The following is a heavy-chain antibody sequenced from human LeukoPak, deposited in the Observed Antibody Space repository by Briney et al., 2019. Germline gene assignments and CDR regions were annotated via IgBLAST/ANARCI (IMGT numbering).Heavy chain of an antibody. CDR2: IYISGST. V-gene: IGHV4-4*07. Sequence: PSETLSLTCTVSGGSISNYYWTLIRQPAGKGLEWIGRIYISGSTNYNPSLKSRVTMSLYTSKNQFSVKLTSVTAADTAVYYCARESSRYPYYFDYWGQGTLVTVSS. CDR3: ARESSRYPYYFDY. CDR1: GGSISNYY. D-gene: IGHD3-22*01. J-gene: IGHJ4*02.